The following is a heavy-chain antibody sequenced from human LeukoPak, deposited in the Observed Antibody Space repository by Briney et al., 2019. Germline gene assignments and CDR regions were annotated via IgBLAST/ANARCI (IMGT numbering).Heavy chain of an antibody. V-gene: IGHV1-46*01. CDR2: IDPSGGST. D-gene: IGHD2-15*01. CDR3: ARDLVTAPATFYGMDV. CDR1: GYTFTAYS. Sequence: ASVKVSCKASGYTFTAYSMHWVRQAPGQGLEWMGIIDPSGGSTSYAQKFQGRVTMTRDTSTSTVYMELSSLRSEDTAVYYCARDLVTAPATFYGMDVWGQGTTVTVSS. J-gene: IGHJ6*02.